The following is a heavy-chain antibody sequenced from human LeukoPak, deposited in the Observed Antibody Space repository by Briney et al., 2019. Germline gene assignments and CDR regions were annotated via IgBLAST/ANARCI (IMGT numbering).Heavy chain of an antibody. CDR1: GFTFSSYA. Sequence: PGGSLRLYCSASGFTFSSYAMHWVRQAPGRGLEYVSAISSNGGSTYYADSVKGRFTISRDNSKNTLYLQMSSLRAEDTAVYYCVKDIGSSWSLTLDYWGQGILVTVSS. J-gene: IGHJ4*02. CDR2: ISSNGGST. CDR3: VKDIGSSWSLTLDY. V-gene: IGHV3-64D*06. D-gene: IGHD6-13*01.